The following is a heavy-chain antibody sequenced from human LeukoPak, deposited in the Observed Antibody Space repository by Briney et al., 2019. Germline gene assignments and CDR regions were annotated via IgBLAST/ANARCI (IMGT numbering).Heavy chain of an antibody. CDR3: AKDEFEDTSLVFDN. D-gene: IGHD3-10*01. V-gene: IGHV3-30*02. Sequence: QSGRSLRLSCAASGFTFSSYGMHWVRQAPGKGLEWVTFIRYDGTNQFYADSVKGRFTISRDNSKNTLYLQMNSLRPEDTAVYFCAKDEFEDTSLVFDNRGQGTLVTVSS. J-gene: IGHJ4*02. CDR2: IRYDGTNQ. CDR1: GFTFSSYG.